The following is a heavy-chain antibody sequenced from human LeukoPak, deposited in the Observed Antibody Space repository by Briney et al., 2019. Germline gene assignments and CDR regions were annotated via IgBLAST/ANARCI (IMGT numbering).Heavy chain of an antibody. CDR2: ISSSSSTI. CDR3: ARAAYSSGWYFGI. V-gene: IGHV3-48*02. J-gene: IGHJ3*02. Sequence: GGPLRLSCAASGFTFSSYSMNWVRQAPGKGLEWVSYISSSSSTIYYADSVKGRFTISRDNAKNSLYLQMNSLRDEDTAVYYCARAAYSSGWYFGIWGQGTMVTVSS. CDR1: GFTFSSYS. D-gene: IGHD6-19*01.